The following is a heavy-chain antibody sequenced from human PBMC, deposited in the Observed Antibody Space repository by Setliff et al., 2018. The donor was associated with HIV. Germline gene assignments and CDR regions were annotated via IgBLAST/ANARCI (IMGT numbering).Heavy chain of an antibody. CDR3: AKRQSSSWPNFDY. CDR1: GFTFSSYW. J-gene: IGHJ4*02. D-gene: IGHD6-13*01. Sequence: GGSLRLSCAASGFTFSSYWMHWVRQAPGKGLVWVSRINSDGSSTSYADSVKGRFTISRDNSKNTLYLQMNSLRAEDTAVYYCAKRQSSSWPNFDYWGQGTLVTVSS. CDR2: INSDGSST. V-gene: IGHV3-74*01.